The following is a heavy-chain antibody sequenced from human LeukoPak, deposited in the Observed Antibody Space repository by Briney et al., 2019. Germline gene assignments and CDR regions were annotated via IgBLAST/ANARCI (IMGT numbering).Heavy chain of an antibody. CDR2: IWYDGSNK. Sequence: PGRSLRLSCAASGFTFSSCGMHWVRQAPGKGLEWVAVIWYDGSNKYYADSVKGRFTISRDNSKNTLYLQMNSLRAEDTAVYYCARDRLYYDSSSGYYYYYYGMDVWAKGPRSPSP. D-gene: IGHD3-22*01. CDR1: GFTFSSCG. J-gene: IGHJ6*02. V-gene: IGHV3-33*01. CDR3: ARDRLYYDSSSGYYYYYYGMDV.